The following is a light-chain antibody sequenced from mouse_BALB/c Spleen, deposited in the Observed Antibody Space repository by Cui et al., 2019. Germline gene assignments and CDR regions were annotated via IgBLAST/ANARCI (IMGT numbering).Light chain of an antibody. CDR2: AAT. CDR1: ENICSK. CDR3: QQFCGTPWT. V-gene: IGKV12-46*01. Sequence: IQLTPSPASPSVSVGETVTITCRASENICSKLAWYQQKPGKSPQLLVYAATNLADGVPSRFSGSGSGTKYSLKISSLQSEDFGSYYCQQFCGTPWTFGGGTKLEIK. J-gene: IGKJ1*01.